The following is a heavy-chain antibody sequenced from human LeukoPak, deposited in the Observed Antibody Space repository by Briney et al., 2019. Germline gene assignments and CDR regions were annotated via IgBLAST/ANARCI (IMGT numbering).Heavy chain of an antibody. J-gene: IGHJ3*02. V-gene: IGHV1-2*02. CDR2: INPNSGGT. CDR3: ARDLTLRYAHAFDI. CDR1: GYTFTGYY. D-gene: IGHD4-17*01. Sequence: ASVKVSCKASGYTFTGYYMHWVRQAPEQGLEWMGWINPNSGGTNYAQKFQGRVTMTRDTSISTAYMELSRLRSDDTAVYYCARDLTLRYAHAFDIWGQGTMVTVSS.